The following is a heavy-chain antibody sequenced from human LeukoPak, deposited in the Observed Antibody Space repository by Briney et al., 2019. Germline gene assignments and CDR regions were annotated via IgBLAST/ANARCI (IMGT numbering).Heavy chain of an antibody. CDR3: ARSLSSGWPGFGY. D-gene: IGHD6-19*01. CDR2: IDPSDSYT. V-gene: IGHV5-10-1*01. J-gene: IGHJ4*02. Sequence: PGESLKISCKGSGXRFTNYWINWVRQMPGKGLEWMGKIDPSDSYTNYSPSFQGHVTISADKSISTAYLQWSSLKASDTAMYYCARSLSSGWPGFGYWGQGALVTVSS. CDR1: GXRFTNYW.